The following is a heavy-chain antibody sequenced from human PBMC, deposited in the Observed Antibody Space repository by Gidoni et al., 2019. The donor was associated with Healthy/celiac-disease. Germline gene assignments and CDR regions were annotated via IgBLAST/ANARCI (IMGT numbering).Heavy chain of an antibody. CDR1: ALAFRSYS. Sequence: EVQLVESGGGLDKLGVYLRLSCAASALAFRSYSMNGVRPAPGKGLEWVSSISSSSSYIYYADSVKGRFTISRDNANNSLYLQMNSLRAEDTAVYYCARDHHTVTTLSPGNWFDPWGQGTLVTVSS. J-gene: IGHJ5*02. D-gene: IGHD4-17*01. CDR2: ISSSSSYI. CDR3: ARDHHTVTTLSPGNWFDP. V-gene: IGHV3-21*01.